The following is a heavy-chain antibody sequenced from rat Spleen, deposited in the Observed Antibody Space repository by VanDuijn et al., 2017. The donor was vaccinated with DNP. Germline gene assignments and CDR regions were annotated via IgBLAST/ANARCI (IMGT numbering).Heavy chain of an antibody. D-gene: IGHD1-12*02. CDR1: GFIFSNYW. J-gene: IGHJ4*01. Sequence: EVQLVESGGGPVQPGRSLKLSCVASGFIFSNYWMTWIRQAPTKGLEWVASISYDGSSTYYRDSVKGRFTISRDNAKSTLYLQMDSLRSEDTATYYCTTEGYYYDGSYYYGVMDAWGQGASVTVSS. V-gene: IGHV5-31*01. CDR2: ISYDGSST. CDR3: TTEGYYYDGSYYYGVMDA.